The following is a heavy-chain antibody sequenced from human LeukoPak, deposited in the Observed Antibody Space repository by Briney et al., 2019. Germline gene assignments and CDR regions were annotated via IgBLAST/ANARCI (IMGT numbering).Heavy chain of an antibody. Sequence: GGSLRLPCAASGFTFSGYAMSWVRQAPGKGLEWVSAISASAGTTYYADSVKGRFTISRDNSKNTLDLQMNSLRAEDTAVYYCAKDPASYEYYFDYWGQGTLVTVSS. V-gene: IGHV3-23*01. CDR3: AKDPASYEYYFDY. J-gene: IGHJ4*02. D-gene: IGHD5-12*01. CDR1: GFTFSGYA. CDR2: ISASAGTT.